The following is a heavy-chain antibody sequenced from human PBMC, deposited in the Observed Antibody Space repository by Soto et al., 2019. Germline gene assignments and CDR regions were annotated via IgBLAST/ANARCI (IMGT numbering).Heavy chain of an antibody. CDR1: GFTLSSYL. J-gene: IGHJ6*02. D-gene: IGHD6-19*01. CDR2: ISRDGGSI. V-gene: IGHV3-74*01. Sequence: EVQLVESGGGLIQRGGSLRLSCAASGFTLSSYLMHWVRQAPGKGLVWVSRISRDGGSIIDADFVKGRFTVSRDNAKNTVYLQMTRLRDENTAVYYGARVQATRRAVPGTDGYNSYHGMDVWGQGTTVTVSS. CDR3: ARVQATRRAVPGTDGYNSYHGMDV.